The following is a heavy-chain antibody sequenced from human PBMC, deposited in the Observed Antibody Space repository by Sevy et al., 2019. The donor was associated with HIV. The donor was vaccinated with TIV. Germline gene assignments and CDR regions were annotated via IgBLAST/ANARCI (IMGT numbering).Heavy chain of an antibody. CDR1: GYTFTGYY. Sequence: ASVKVSCKASGYTFTGYYMHWVRQAPGQGLEWRGRINPNSGGTNYAQKFQGRVTMTRDTSISTAYMELSRLRSDDTAVYYCARDTSSGDYDFWSGPPGAPGYWCQGTLVTVSS. V-gene: IGHV1-2*06. D-gene: IGHD3-3*01. CDR3: ARDTSSGDYDFWSGPPGAPGY. CDR2: INPNSGGT. J-gene: IGHJ4*02.